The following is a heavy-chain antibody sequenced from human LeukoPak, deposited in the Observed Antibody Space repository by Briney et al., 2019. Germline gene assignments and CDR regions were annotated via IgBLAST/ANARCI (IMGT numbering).Heavy chain of an antibody. CDR1: GGSFSGYY. V-gene: IGHV4-34*01. J-gene: IGHJ3*01. Sequence: SETLSLTCAVYGGSFSGYYWSWIRQPPGKGLEWIGEINHSGSTNYSPSLKSRVTLSVDTSKNQFSLKLSSVTAADTAMYYCARGMQLLVRDAFDVWGLGTMVTVSS. CDR2: INHSGST. D-gene: IGHD6-13*01. CDR3: ARGMQLLVRDAFDV.